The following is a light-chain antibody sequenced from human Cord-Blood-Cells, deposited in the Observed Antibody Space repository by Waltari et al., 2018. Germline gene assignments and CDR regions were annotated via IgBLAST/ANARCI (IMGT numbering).Light chain of an antibody. J-gene: IGKJ4*01. CDR3: QQSYSTPPLT. V-gene: IGKV1-39*01. CDR2: AAS. Sequence: DIQMTQSPSSLSAHLGDRVTITCRASQSNSSYLNRYQPRPGKAPKLLIYAASSLQSGVPSRLSGSGSGTDFTLTISSLQPEDFSTYYCQQSYSTPPLTFDGETKVEIK. CDR1: QSNSSY.